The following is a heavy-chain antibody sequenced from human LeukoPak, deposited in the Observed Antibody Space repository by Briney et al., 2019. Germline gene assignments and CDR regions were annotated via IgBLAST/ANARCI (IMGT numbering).Heavy chain of an antibody. J-gene: IGHJ4*02. CDR3: ARGGSGWFFDY. CDR1: GFTFSSYA. D-gene: IGHD6-19*01. CDR2: ISYDGSNK. Sequence: GGSLRLSCAASGFTFSSYAMHWVRQAPGKGLEWVAVISYDGSNKYYADSVKGRFTISRDNSKNTLYLQMNSLGAEDTAVYYCARGGSGWFFDYWGQGTLVTVSS. V-gene: IGHV3-30-3*01.